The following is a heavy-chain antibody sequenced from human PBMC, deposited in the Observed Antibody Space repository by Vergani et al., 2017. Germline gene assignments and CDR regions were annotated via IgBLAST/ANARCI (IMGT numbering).Heavy chain of an antibody. D-gene: IGHD2-2*02. J-gene: IGHJ4*02. CDR1: GDSISSNNC. Sequence: QLQLQESGSGLVKPPGTLSLTCAVSGDSISSNNCWTWVRQPPGKGLEWIGEICHTEDTKYSPSLKSRVTVSVDESRNLFSLRLNSVTAADTAVYYCATIGYRRWGYYFDYWGQGILVTVSS. V-gene: IGHV4-4*03. CDR3: ATIGYRRWGYYFDY. CDR2: ICHTEDT.